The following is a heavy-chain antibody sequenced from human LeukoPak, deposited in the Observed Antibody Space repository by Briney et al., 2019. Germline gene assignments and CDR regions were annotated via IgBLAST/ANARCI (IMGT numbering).Heavy chain of an antibody. D-gene: IGHD4-17*01. CDR3: ARHYEHFDY. CDR2: IYSSGST. V-gene: IGHV4-4*07. CDR1: TGSISSYY. J-gene: IGHJ4*02. Sequence: SETLSLTCTVSTGSISSYYCSWIRHPARKGLEYIGRIYSSGSTIYRTPLKSRVTMSVDTSKNQFSLKLTSVTAADRAVYYCARHYEHFDYWGQGTLVTVSS.